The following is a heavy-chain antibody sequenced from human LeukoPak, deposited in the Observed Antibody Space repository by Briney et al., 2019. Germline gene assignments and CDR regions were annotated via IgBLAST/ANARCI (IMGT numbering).Heavy chain of an antibody. CDR1: GYTFTSYD. V-gene: IGHV1-8*03. Sequence: RASVKVSCKASGYTFTSYDINWVRQATGQGLEWMGWMNPNSGNTGYAQKFQGRVTITRNTSISTAYMELSSLRSEDTAVYYCARAKNIEQLHDAFDIWGQGTMVTVSS. D-gene: IGHD6-13*01. CDR3: ARAKNIEQLHDAFDI. CDR2: MNPNSGNT. J-gene: IGHJ3*02.